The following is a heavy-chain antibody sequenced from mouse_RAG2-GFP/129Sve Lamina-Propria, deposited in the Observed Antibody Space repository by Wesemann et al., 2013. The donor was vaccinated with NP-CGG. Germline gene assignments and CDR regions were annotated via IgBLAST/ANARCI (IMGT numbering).Heavy chain of an antibody. CDR1: GFTFSNYW. D-gene: IGHD2-3*01. V-gene: IGHV6-3*01. CDR2: IRLKSDNYAT. Sequence: EVKLEESGGGLVQPGGSMKLSCVASGFTFSNYWMNWVRQSPEKGLEWVAQIRLKSDNYATHYAESVKGRFTISRDDSKSSVYLQMNNLRAEDTGIYYCTHDGYYPAAYWGQGTLVTVSA. J-gene: IGHJ3*01. CDR3: THDGYYPAAY.